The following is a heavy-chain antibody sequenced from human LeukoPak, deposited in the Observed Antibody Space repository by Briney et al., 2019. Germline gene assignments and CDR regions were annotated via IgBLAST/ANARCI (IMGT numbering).Heavy chain of an antibody. D-gene: IGHD3-22*01. CDR3: ARDGSYYDREFDY. CDR2: TNTNTGNP. CDR1: GYTFTSYG. J-gene: IGHJ4*02. V-gene: IGHV7-4-1*02. Sequence: ASVKVSCKASGYTFTSYGISWVRQAPGQGLEWMGWTNTNTGNPTYAQGFTGRFVFSLDTSVSTAYLQISSLKAEDTAVYYCARDGSYYDREFDYWGQGTLVTVSS.